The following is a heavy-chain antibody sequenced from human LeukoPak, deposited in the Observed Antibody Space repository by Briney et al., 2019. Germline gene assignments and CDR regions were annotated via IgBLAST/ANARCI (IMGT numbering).Heavy chain of an antibody. CDR2: INSSGST. CDR3: ARGAYGSGSTNWFDP. D-gene: IGHD3-10*01. Sequence: SETLALTCTVSGGSIRTYYWSWIRQPAGKGLEWIGRINSSGSTNYNPSLRSRVTMSVDTSKNQFSLILSSVTAADTAVYYCARGAYGSGSTNWFDPWGQGTLVTVSS. V-gene: IGHV4-4*07. J-gene: IGHJ5*02. CDR1: GGSIRTYY.